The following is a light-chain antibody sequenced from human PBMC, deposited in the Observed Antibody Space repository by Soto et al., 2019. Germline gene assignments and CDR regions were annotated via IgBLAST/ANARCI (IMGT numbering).Light chain of an antibody. CDR2: AAS. CDR3: QKYNRDPPWT. J-gene: IGKJ1*01. Sequence: DIQMTQSPSSLSASVGDRVTITCRASQGIFNHLAWYQQKPGRGPKLLIHAASTLHSGVPSRFSGRGSGTDFTLTISSPQPEDVATYYCQKYNRDPPWTFGQGTKVEIK. V-gene: IGKV1-27*01. CDR1: QGIFNH.